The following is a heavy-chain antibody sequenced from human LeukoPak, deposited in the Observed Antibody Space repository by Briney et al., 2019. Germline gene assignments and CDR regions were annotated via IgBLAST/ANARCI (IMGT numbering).Heavy chain of an antibody. D-gene: IGHD4-17*01. V-gene: IGHV3-23*01. CDR1: GFTFSSYA. Sequence: GGSLRLSCAASGFTFSSYAMSRVRQAPGKGLEWVSAISGSGGSTYYADSVKGRFTISRDNSKNTLYLQMNSLRAEDTAVYYCAKPGDDYGDFDYWGQGTLVTVSS. CDR3: AKPGDDYGDFDY. CDR2: ISGSGGST. J-gene: IGHJ4*02.